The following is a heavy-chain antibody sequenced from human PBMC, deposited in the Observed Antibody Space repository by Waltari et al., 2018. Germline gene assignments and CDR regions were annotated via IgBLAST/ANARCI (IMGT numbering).Heavy chain of an antibody. J-gene: IGHJ3*02. Sequence: QLQLQESGPGLVKPSETLSLTCTVSGGSISSSSYYWGWIRQPPGKGLEWIGSIYYSGSTYYNPSLKSRVTISVDTSKNQFSLKLSSVTAADTAVYYCARYYYDSSGYYYYAFDIWGQGTMVTVSS. CDR2: IYYSGST. CDR1: GGSISSSSYY. D-gene: IGHD3-22*01. CDR3: ARYYYDSSGYYYYAFDI. V-gene: IGHV4-39*01.